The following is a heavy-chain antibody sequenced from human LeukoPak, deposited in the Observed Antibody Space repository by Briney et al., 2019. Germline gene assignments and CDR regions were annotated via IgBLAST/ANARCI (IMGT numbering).Heavy chain of an antibody. V-gene: IGHV4-59*01. CDR2: IYYSGST. Sequence: SETLSLTCTVSGGSISSYYWSWIRQPPGKGLEWIGYIYYSGSTNYNPSLKSRVTISVDTSKNQFSLKLSSVTAADTAVYNCARVGVGATRANFDYWGQGTLVTVSS. CDR1: GGSISSYY. J-gene: IGHJ4*02. CDR3: ARVGVGATRANFDY. D-gene: IGHD1-26*01.